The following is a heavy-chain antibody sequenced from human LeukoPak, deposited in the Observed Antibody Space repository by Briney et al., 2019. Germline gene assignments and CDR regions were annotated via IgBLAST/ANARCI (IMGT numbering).Heavy chain of an antibody. CDR1: GFTVSINY. CDR2: IYSGGST. D-gene: IGHD5-24*01. Sequence: GGSLRLSCAASGFTVSINYMSWVRQAPGKGLEWVSVIYSGGSTYYADSVKGRFTISRDNSKNTLYLQMNSLRAEDTAVYYCARDIGDGYTYHDAFDIWGQGTMVTVSS. J-gene: IGHJ3*02. V-gene: IGHV3-53*01. CDR3: ARDIGDGYTYHDAFDI.